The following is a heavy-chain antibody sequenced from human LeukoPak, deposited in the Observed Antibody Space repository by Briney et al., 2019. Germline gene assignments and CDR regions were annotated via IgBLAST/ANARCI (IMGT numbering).Heavy chain of an antibody. CDR2: ISSSSSYI. Sequence: GSLRLSCAASGFTFSSYSMNWVRQAPGKGLEWVSSISSSSSYIYYADSVKGRFTISRDNAKNSLYLQMNSLRAEDTAVYYCASFRMATISDFDYWGQGTLVTVSS. D-gene: IGHD5-24*01. J-gene: IGHJ4*02. CDR3: ASFRMATISDFDY. V-gene: IGHV3-21*01. CDR1: GFTFSSYS.